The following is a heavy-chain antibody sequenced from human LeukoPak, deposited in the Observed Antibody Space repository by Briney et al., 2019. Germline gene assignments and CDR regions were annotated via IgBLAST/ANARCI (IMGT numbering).Heavy chain of an antibody. D-gene: IGHD6-13*01. CDR1: GFTFSSYA. CDR3: AKDSAYSSGWYYFDP. CDR2: ISGSGGST. J-gene: IGHJ4*02. Sequence: GGSLRPSCAASGFTFSSYAMNWVRQAPGKGLEWVSGISGSGGSTYYADSVKGRFTISRDNSKNTLYLQMNSLRAEDTAVYYCAKDSAYSSGWYYFDPWGQGILVTVSS. V-gene: IGHV3-23*01.